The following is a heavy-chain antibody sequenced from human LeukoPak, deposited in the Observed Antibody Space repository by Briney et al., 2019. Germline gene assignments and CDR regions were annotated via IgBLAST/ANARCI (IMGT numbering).Heavy chain of an antibody. CDR3: ANGGNSGSARAEYFQH. V-gene: IGHV3-30-3*01. Sequence: GGSLRLSCAASGFTFSSYWMNWVRQAPGKGLEWVAVISYDGSNKYYADSVKGRFTISRDNSKNTLYLQMNSLRAEDTAVYYCANGGNSGSARAEYFQHWGQGTLVTVSS. D-gene: IGHD4-23*01. CDR2: ISYDGSNK. CDR1: GFTFSSYW. J-gene: IGHJ1*01.